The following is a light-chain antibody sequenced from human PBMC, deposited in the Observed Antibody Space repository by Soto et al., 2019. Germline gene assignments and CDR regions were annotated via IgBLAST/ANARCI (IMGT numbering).Light chain of an antibody. Sequence: QSALTQPASVSGSPGQSITISCTGTSSDVGGYKYVSWYQQHPGKAPKLMIYDVSNRPSGVSIRFAGSESGNTASLTISGLQAEDEADYYCSSYTSSSIVVFGGGTKLTVL. CDR1: SSDVGGYKY. CDR3: SSYTSSSIVV. V-gene: IGLV2-14*01. J-gene: IGLJ2*01. CDR2: DVS.